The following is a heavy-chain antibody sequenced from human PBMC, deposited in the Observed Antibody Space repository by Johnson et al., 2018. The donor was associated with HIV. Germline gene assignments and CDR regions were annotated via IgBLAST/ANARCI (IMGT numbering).Heavy chain of an antibody. D-gene: IGHD4-23*01. CDR1: GFTFSSYA. CDR3: AKVGRMTTVVTPGDAFDI. J-gene: IGHJ3*02. V-gene: IGHV3-13*01. CDR2: IGTAGDT. Sequence: VQLVESGGGVVQPGGSLRLSCAASGFTFSSYAMHWVRQAPGKGLEWVSAIGTAGDTYYPGSVKGRFTISRENAKNSLYVEMNSLRSEDTAVYYCAKVGRMTTVVTPGDAFDIWGQGTMVTVSS.